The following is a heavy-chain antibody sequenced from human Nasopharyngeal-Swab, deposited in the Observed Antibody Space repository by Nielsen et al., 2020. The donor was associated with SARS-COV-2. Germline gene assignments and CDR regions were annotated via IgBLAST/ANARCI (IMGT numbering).Heavy chain of an antibody. Sequence: TLSLTCAVSGYSISSGYYWGWIRQPPGKGLEWIGSIYHSGSTYYNPSLKSRVTISVDTSKNQFSLKLSSVTAADTAVYYCARVFGVVNPYYYYYYMDVWGKGTTVTVSS. CDR2: IYHSGST. J-gene: IGHJ6*03. V-gene: IGHV4-38-2*01. CDR1: GYSISSGYY. CDR3: ARVFGVVNPYYYYYYMDV. D-gene: IGHD3-3*01.